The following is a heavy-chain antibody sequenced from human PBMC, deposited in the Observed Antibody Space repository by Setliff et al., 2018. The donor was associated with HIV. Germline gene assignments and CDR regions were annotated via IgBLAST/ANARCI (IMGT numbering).Heavy chain of an antibody. CDR1: GYIFKNYG. D-gene: IGHD6-19*01. Sequence: ASVKVSCKASGYIFKNYGITWVRQAPGQGLEWIGWMSTSDDNTHYAQKIQGRVTMAKDTFMSTAYMELRSLRSDDTAVYYCARDPWGPVADISYWGQGTLVTVSS. J-gene: IGHJ4*02. V-gene: IGHV1-18*01. CDR3: ARDPWGPVADISY. CDR2: MSTSDDNT.